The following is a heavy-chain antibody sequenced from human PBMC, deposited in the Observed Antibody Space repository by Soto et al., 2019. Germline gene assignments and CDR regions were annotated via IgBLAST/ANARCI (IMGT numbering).Heavy chain of an antibody. CDR2: ISYDGSNK. CDR1: GFTFSSYG. CDR3: AKDRVTGTTYYYYYGMDV. D-gene: IGHD1-1*01. V-gene: IGHV3-30*18. J-gene: IGHJ6*02. Sequence: ESGGGVVQPGRSLRLSCAASGFTFSSYGMHWVRQAPGKGLEWVAVISYDGSNKYYADSVKGRFTISRDNSKNTLYLQMNSLRAEDTAVYYCAKDRVTGTTYYYYYGMDVWGQGTTVTVSS.